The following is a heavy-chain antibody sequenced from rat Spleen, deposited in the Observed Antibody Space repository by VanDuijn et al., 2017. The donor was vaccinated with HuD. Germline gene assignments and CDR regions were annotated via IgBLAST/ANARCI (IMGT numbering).Heavy chain of an antibody. V-gene: IGHV5-7*01. CDR1: GFTFTNFH. D-gene: IGHD1-1*01. J-gene: IGHJ2*01. CDR3: ARHGALQWWSY. CDR2: ITYDGGTT. Sequence: EVQLVESGGGLVQPGRSMKLSCAASGFTFTNFHLAWVRQAPRKGLEWVATITYDGGTTYYRESVKGRFTISRDNAKSTLYLQMDSLRSEDTATYYCARHGALQWWSYWGQGVMVTVSS.